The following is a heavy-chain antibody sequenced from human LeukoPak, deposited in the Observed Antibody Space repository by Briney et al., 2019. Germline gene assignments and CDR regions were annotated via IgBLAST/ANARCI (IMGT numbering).Heavy chain of an antibody. CDR2: IYPGDSDT. V-gene: IGHV5-51*01. Sequence: GESLKIPCKGSGYSFTSYWIGWVRQMPGKGLEWMGIIYPGDSDTRYSPSFQGQVTISADKSISTAYLQWSSLKASDTAMYYCARQEGSTNTAMVTGVDYWGQGTLVTVSS. D-gene: IGHD5-18*01. CDR3: ARQEGSTNTAMVTGVDY. J-gene: IGHJ4*02. CDR1: GYSFTSYW.